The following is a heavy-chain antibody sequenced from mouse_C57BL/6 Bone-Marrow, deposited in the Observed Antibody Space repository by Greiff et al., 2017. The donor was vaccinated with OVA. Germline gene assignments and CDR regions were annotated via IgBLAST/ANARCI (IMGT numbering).Heavy chain of an antibody. D-gene: IGHD2-5*01. J-gene: IGHJ1*03. Sequence: EVKLMESGGGLVKPGGSLKLSCAASGFTFSDYGMHWVRQAPEKGLEWVAYISSGSSTIYYADTVKGRFTISRDNAKNTLFLQMTSLRSEYTAMYYCAFYSNLYWYFDVWGTGTTVTVSS. CDR1: GFTFSDYG. CDR2: ISSGSSTI. CDR3: AFYSNLYWYFDV. V-gene: IGHV5-17*01.